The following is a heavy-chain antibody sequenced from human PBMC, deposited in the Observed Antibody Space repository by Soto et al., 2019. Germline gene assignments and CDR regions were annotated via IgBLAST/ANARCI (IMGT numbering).Heavy chain of an antibody. V-gene: IGHV1-46*03. Sequence: GASVKVSCTASVYTFTSYYIHWVRQAPGQGLEWMGIINPSGGSTSYAQKFQGRVTMTRDTSTSTVYMEVSGLRSGDTAVYYCARDQEPSTLYYDYYYMDVWGKGTTVTAP. CDR2: INPSGGST. J-gene: IGHJ6*03. CDR1: VYTFTSYY. CDR3: ARDQEPSTLYYDYYYMDV.